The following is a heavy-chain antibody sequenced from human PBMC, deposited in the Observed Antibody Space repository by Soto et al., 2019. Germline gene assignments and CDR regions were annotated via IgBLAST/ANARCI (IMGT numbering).Heavy chain of an antibody. Sequence: GASVKVSCKASGYTFTGYYMHWVRQAPGQGLEWMGWINPNSGGTNYAQKFQGWVTMTRDTSISTAYMELSSLKASDTAMYYCAILSSYIHSGGYYNRHDAFDIWGQGAMVTVSS. CDR2: INPNSGGT. CDR1: GYTFTGYY. D-gene: IGHD3-22*01. J-gene: IGHJ3*02. CDR3: AILSSYIHSGGYYNRHDAFDI. V-gene: IGHV1-2*04.